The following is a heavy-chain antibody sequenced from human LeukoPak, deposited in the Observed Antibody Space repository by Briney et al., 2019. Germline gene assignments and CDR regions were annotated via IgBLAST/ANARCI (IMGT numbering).Heavy chain of an antibody. V-gene: IGHV4-39*07. J-gene: IGHJ4*02. Sequence: KPSETLSLTCTVSGGSISSSSYYWGWIRQPPGKGLEWIGGIYYSGSTYYNPSLKSRVTISVDTSKNQFSLKLSSVTAADTAVYYCARNPLAEYWGQGTLVTVSS. CDR2: IYYSGST. CDR3: ARNPLAEY. D-gene: IGHD3-3*02. CDR1: GGSISSSSYY.